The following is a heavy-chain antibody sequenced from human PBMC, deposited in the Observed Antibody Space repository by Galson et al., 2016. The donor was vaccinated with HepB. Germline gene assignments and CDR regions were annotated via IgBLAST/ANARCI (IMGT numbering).Heavy chain of an antibody. Sequence: CAISGDSVSSNSAAWNWIRQSPSRGLEWLGRTYYRSKWYNDYAESVKSRITINPDTSKNQFSLQLNSVTPEDTAVYYCARVVGRGVYDGRFDYWGQGNLVTVSS. CDR2: TYYRSKWYN. V-gene: IGHV6-1*01. D-gene: IGHD5/OR15-5a*01. CDR3: ARVVGRGVYDGRFDY. CDR1: GDSVSSNSAA. J-gene: IGHJ4*02.